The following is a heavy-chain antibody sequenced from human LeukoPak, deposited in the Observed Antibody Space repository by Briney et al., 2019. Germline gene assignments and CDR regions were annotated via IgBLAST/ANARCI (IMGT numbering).Heavy chain of an antibody. Sequence: SETLSLTCTVSGGSISSYSWSWIRQPPGKGLEYIGYIYYTGSTNYNPSLASRVTMSVDTSKNRFSLNLNSVTAADTAVYYCARHGEYSSGWYDSWGQGTLVTVSS. CDR2: IYYTGST. D-gene: IGHD6-19*01. CDR3: ARHGEYSSGWYDS. CDR1: GGSISSYS. V-gene: IGHV4-59*08. J-gene: IGHJ5*01.